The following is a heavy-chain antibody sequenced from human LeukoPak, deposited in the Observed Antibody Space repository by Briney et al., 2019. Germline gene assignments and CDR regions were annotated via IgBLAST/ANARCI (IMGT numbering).Heavy chain of an antibody. V-gene: IGHV3-48*03. D-gene: IGHD6-13*01. CDR2: ISSSGSTI. J-gene: IGHJ5*02. CDR3: AREGPGCAAAAGKPFNWLDP. CDR1: GFTFSSYE. Sequence: GGSLRLSCAASGFTFSSYEMNWVRQAPGKGLEWVSYISSSGSTIYYADSVKGRFTISRDNAKNSLYLQMNSLRAEDTAVYYCAREGPGCAAAAGKPFNWLDPWGQGTPVTVSS.